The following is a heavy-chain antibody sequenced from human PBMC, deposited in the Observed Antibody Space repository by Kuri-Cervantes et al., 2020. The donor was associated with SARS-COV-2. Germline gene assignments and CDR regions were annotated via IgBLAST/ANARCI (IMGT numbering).Heavy chain of an antibody. V-gene: IGHV4-59*05. CDR2: IYYSGST. J-gene: IGHJ4*02. CDR3: ATRFLEWDY. CDR1: GGSISSYY. D-gene: IGHD3-3*01. Sequence: SETLSLTCTVSGGSISSYYWSWIRQPPGKGLEWIGSIYYSGSTYYNPSLKSRVTISVDTSKNQFSLKLSSVTAADTAVYYCATRFLEWDYWGQGTLVTVSS.